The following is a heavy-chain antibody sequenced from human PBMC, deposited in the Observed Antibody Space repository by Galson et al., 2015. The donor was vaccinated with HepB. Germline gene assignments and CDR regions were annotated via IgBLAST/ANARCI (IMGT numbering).Heavy chain of an antibody. V-gene: IGHV3-23*01. CDR1: GFTFIIYT. CDR3: VKDWRGNTCDATCMGN. J-gene: IGHJ4*02. CDR2: ISDGGDTT. D-gene: IGHD4-23*01. Sequence: SLRLSCAASGFTFIIYTMTWVRQAPGKGLEWVSSISDGGDTTYYADSVEGRFTISRDNSKNMVYLQLNSLRVEDTAIYYCVKDWRGNTCDATCMGNWGQGTLVTVSS.